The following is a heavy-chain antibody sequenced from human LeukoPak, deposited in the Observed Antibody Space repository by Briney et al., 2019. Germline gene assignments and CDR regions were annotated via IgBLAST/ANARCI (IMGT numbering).Heavy chain of an antibody. D-gene: IGHD1/OR15-1a*01. Sequence: PGGSLRLSCAASGFTVSTYEMSWVRQAPGKGLEWVSYISSGGSPIYYADSVKGRFTISRDNAKNSLFLQMNSLRAEDTAVYYCARENTEDAFDIWGQGTMATVSS. V-gene: IGHV3-48*03. J-gene: IGHJ3*02. CDR1: GFTVSTYE. CDR3: ARENTEDAFDI. CDR2: ISSGGSPI.